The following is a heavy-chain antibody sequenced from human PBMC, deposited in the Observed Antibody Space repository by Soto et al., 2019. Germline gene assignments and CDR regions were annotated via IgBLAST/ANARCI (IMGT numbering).Heavy chain of an antibody. V-gene: IGHV1-69*06. Sequence: SVKVSCNASGGTFSSYAISWVRQAPGQGLEWMGGIIPIFGTANYAQKFQGRVTITADKSTSTAYMELSSLRSEDTAVYYCAVPMVRGVIGHYYYGMDVWGQGTTVTVSS. CDR2: IIPIFGTA. D-gene: IGHD3-10*01. CDR3: AVPMVRGVIGHYYYGMDV. J-gene: IGHJ6*02. CDR1: GGTFSSYA.